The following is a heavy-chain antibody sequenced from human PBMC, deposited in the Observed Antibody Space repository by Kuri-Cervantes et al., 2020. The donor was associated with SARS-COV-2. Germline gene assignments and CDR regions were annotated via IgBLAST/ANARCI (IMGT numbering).Heavy chain of an antibody. D-gene: IGHD1/OR15-1a*01. V-gene: IGHV3-21*05. CDR2: IGPSGTFK. CDR3: ARDLRRGNSLDY. CDR1: GFTFSSYS. Sequence: LSLTCAASGFTFSSYSMTWIRQAPGKGLEWISSIGPSGTFKHYADSAKGRFTISRDNAKNSLYLQMSSLRGDDTAVYYCARDLRRGNSLDYWGQGTLVTVSS. J-gene: IGHJ4*02.